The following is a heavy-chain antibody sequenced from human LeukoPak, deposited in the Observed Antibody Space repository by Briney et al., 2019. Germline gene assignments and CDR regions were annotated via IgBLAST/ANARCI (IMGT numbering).Heavy chain of an antibody. Sequence: GGSLRLSCAGSGITFSTYGINWVRQAPGRGLEWVSYISLSSSAIYYADSVKGRFTISRDNAKNSLFLQMNSLRAEDTAVYYSARGTPYFAYWGQRTLVTVSS. J-gene: IGHJ4*02. V-gene: IGHV3-48*01. CDR1: GITFSTYG. D-gene: IGHD1-1*01. CDR3: ARGTPYFAY. CDR2: ISLSSSAI.